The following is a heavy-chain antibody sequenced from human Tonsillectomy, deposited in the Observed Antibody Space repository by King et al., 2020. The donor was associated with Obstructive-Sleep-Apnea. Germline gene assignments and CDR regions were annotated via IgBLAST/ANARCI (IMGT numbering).Heavy chain of an antibody. Sequence: VQLVESGGGVVQPGGSLRLSCAASGVTFSSYWMGWVRQAPGKGLEWVANINEGGGERNYVDSVKGRFTISRDNAKNSLFLLMKSLRAEDTAVDYGVRVGGPYGDYGVFRFDPWGKETLVTVSS. D-gene: IGHD4-17*01. CDR2: INEGGGER. CDR1: GVTFSSYW. V-gene: IGHV3-7*03. J-gene: IGHJ5*02. CDR3: VRVGGPYGDYGVFRFDP.